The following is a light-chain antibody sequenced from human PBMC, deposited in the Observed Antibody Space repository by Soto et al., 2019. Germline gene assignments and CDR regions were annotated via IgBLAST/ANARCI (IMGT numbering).Light chain of an antibody. CDR1: SSNIGSNT. Sequence: QSVLTQPPSASGTPGRRVTISCSGSSSNIGSNTVNWYQQLPGTAPKLLIYNNNERPSGVPDRFSGSKSGTSASLAISGLQSEDEADYYCAAWDDSLNGAVFGGGTQLTVL. J-gene: IGLJ7*01. CDR2: NNN. V-gene: IGLV1-44*01. CDR3: AAWDDSLNGAV.